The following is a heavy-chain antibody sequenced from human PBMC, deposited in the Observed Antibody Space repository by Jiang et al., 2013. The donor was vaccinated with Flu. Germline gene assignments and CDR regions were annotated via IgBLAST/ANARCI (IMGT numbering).Heavy chain of an antibody. CDR3: ARFLGSTNYYYAFDI. J-gene: IGHJ3*02. CDR1: GGSISSYY. Sequence: GPGLVKPSETLSLTCTVSGGSISSYYWSWMRQPPGKGLEWIGYIYYSGSTNYNPSLKSRVTISVDTSENQFSLKLSSVTAADTAVYYCARFLGSTNYYYAFDIWGQGTVVTVSS. CDR2: IYYSGST. D-gene: IGHD3-22*01. V-gene: IGHV4-59*08.